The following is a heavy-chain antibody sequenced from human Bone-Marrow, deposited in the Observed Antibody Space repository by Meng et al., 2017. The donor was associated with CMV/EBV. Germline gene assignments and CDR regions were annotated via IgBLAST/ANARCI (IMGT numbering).Heavy chain of an antibody. D-gene: IGHD3-16*01. Sequence: SLKISCAASGFTFDDYAMHWVRQAPGKGLEWVSGISWNSGSIGYADSVKGRFTISRDNAKNSLYLQMNSLRAEDTAVYYCASWGRIEGPLWGQGTMVTVSS. CDR2: ISWNSGSI. V-gene: IGHV3-9*01. CDR1: GFTFDDYA. CDR3: ASWGRIEGPL. J-gene: IGHJ3*01.